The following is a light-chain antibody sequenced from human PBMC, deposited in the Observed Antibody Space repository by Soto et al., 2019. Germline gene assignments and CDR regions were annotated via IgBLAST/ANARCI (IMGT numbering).Light chain of an antibody. CDR1: GSNVGASYD. CDR2: KNN. CDR3: QSYDNILSGPL. J-gene: IGLJ3*02. V-gene: IGLV1-40*01. Sequence: QSVLTQPPSVSGAPGQTITMSCTGSGSNVGASYDVHWYQVLPGAGPRLLIYKNNNRHSGVPDRFSGSKSGTSASLAITGLRAEDEADYYCQSYDNILSGPLFGGGTKVTVL.